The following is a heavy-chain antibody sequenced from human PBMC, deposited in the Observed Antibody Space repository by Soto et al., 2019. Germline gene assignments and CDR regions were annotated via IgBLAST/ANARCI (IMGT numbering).Heavy chain of an antibody. CDR1: GFTFSGYS. V-gene: IGHV3-48*02. D-gene: IGHD1-26*01. J-gene: IGHJ4*02. CDR3: AREDILGARSFDY. CDR2: ISSGSKTM. Sequence: GGSLRLSCAASGFTFSGYSVNWVRQAPGKGLEWVSYISSGSKTMYYAESVKGRFTVSRDNARNSQYLQMSSLRDEDTAVYYCAREDILGARSFDYWGQGTLVTVSS.